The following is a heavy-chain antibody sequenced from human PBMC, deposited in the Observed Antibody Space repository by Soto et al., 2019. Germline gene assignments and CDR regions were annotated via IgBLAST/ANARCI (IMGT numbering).Heavy chain of an antibody. CDR2: IYYSGST. CDR3: ARGGIRYDILPGSSITWFDP. J-gene: IGHJ5*02. V-gene: IGHV4-59*01. Sequence: PSETLSLTCTGSGGSISSYYWSWIRQPPGKGLEWIGYIYYSGSTNYNPSLKSRVTISVDTSKNQFSLKLSSVTAADTAVYYCARGGIRYDILPGSSITWFDPWGQGTLVTV. D-gene: IGHD3-9*01. CDR1: GGSISSYY.